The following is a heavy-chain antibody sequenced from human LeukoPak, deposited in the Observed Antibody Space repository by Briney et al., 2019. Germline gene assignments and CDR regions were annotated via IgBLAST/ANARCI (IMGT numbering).Heavy chain of an antibody. Sequence: ASVKVSCKASGYTFTSYHMHWVRQAPGQGLEWMGIINPSGGTTNYAQKFRGRVTMTRDMSTSTVYMELSSLRSEDTAVYYCARDGHRRYYYDSSGREDAFDIWGQGTMVTVSS. D-gene: IGHD3-22*01. V-gene: IGHV1-46*01. CDR2: INPSGGTT. CDR3: ARDGHRRYYYDSSGREDAFDI. J-gene: IGHJ3*02. CDR1: GYTFTSYH.